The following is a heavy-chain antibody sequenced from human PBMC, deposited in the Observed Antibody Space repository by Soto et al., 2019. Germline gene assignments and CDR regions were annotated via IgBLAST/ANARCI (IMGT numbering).Heavy chain of an antibody. D-gene: IGHD6-19*01. CDR1: GFTFSSYG. CDR3: ARDFSIAVAVNYYGMDV. V-gene: IGHV3-33*01. Sequence: QVQLVESGGGVVQPGRSLRLSCAASGFTFSSYGMHWVRQAPGKGLEWVAVIWYDGSNKYYADSVKGRFTISRDNSKNTLYLQMNSLRAEDTAVYYCARDFSIAVAVNYYGMDVWGQGTTVTVSS. J-gene: IGHJ6*02. CDR2: IWYDGSNK.